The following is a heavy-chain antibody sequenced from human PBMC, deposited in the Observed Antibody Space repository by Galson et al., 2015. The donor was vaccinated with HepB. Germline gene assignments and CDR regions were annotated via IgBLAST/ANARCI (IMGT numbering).Heavy chain of an antibody. Sequence: SLRLSCAASGFIFTTYGMHWVRQAPGKGLEWVALISYDGNNRYYADSAKGRFTISRDNFKNTLYLQMNSLRAEDAAVYYCVKDLQYCSSTSCYYAFDMWGQGTMVIASA. J-gene: IGHJ3*02. CDR1: GFIFTTYG. CDR3: VKDLQYCSSTSCYYAFDM. CDR2: ISYDGNNR. D-gene: IGHD2-2*01. V-gene: IGHV3-30*18.